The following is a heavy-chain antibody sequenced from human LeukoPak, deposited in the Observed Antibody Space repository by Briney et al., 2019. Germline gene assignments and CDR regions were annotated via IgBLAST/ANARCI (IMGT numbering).Heavy chain of an antibody. D-gene: IGHD2-2*02. CDR1: GFTFSSYW. Sequence: GGSLRLSCAASGFTFSSYWMSWVRQAPGKGLEWVANIKQDGSEKYYVDSVKGRFTISRDNAKNSLYLQMNSLRAEDTAVYYYARDVRDCSSTSCYSDAFDIWGQGTMVTVSS. CDR3: ARDVRDCSSTSCYSDAFDI. CDR2: IKQDGSEK. J-gene: IGHJ3*02. V-gene: IGHV3-7*01.